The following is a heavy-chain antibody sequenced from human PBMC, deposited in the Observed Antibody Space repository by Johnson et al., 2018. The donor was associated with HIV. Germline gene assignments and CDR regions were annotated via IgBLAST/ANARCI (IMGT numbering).Heavy chain of an antibody. CDR3: ARPPGVGSVDAFDI. V-gene: IGHV3-13*01. CDR2: IGTAGDT. CDR1: GFTFSSYD. Sequence: VQLVESGGGLVQPGGSLRLSCAASGFTFSSYDMHWVRQATGKGLEWVSAIGTAGDTYYPGSVKGRFTISRENAKNSLYLQMNSLRAEDTAVYYCARPPGVGSVDAFDIWGQGTLVTVSS. J-gene: IGHJ3*02. D-gene: IGHD2-15*01.